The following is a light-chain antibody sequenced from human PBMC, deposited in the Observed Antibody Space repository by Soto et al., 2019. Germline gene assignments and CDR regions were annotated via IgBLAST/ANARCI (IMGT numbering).Light chain of an antibody. CDR2: EGN. CDR3: CSYAGTNTFL. CDR1: SSDVGSYNL. Sequence: QSVLTQPASVSGSPGQSITISCTGTSSDVGSYNLVSWYQQHPGKAPKLMIYEGNKRPSGVSNRFSGSKSANTASLTISGLQTEDEADYYCCSYAGTNTFLFGTGTKLTVL. J-gene: IGLJ1*01. V-gene: IGLV2-23*01.